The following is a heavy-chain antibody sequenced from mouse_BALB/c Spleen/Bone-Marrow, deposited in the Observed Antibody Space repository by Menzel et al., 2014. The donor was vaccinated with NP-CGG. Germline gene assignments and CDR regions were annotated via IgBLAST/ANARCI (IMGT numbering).Heavy chain of an antibody. CDR3: ARHGEERPVLAMDY. J-gene: IGHJ4*01. V-gene: IGHV5-12-2*01. D-gene: IGHD2-14*01. Sequence: EVKLVESGGGLVEPGGSLKLSCAASGFTFIAYTMSWVRQTPEKRLEWVAYINNGGGSTYYPDTVKGRFTISRDNAKNTLYPQMSSLKSEDTAMYYCARHGEERPVLAMDYWGQGTSVTVSS. CDR1: GFTFIAYT. CDR2: INNGGGST.